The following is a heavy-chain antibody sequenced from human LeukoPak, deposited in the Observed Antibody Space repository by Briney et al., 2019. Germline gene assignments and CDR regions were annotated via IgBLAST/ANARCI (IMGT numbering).Heavy chain of an antibody. V-gene: IGHV3-74*01. CDR3: GRELWFGLDR. CDR2: INSDGSST. J-gene: IGHJ5*02. CDR1: GFTFSSYW. Sequence: PGGSLRLSCAASGFTFSSYWMHWVRQAPGKGLVWGSRINSDGSSTSYADSVKGRFTISRDNTKNTLYLQMNRLRAEDTAVYYSGRELWFGLDRWGQGTLVTVSS. D-gene: IGHD3-10*01.